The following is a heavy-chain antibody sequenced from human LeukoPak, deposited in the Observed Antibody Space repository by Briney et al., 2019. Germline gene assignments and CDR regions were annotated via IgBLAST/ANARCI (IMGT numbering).Heavy chain of an antibody. CDR3: ARGISDFDY. CDR2: ISSSSSYI. Sequence: GGPLRLSCAASGFTLSSYSMNGVRQAPAKGLQWVSSISSSSSYIYYADSAKGPFTISRDKAKNSLYLQMISLRAEDTAVYYCARGISDFDYWGQGTLVTVSS. CDR1: GFTLSSYS. V-gene: IGHV3-21*01. J-gene: IGHJ4*02.